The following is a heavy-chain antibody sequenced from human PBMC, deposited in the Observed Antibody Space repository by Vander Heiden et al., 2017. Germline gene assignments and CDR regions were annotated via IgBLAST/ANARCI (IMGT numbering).Heavy chain of an antibody. V-gene: IGHV3-33*01. D-gene: IGHD3-10*01. CDR1: GFTLSHYG. CDR2: TWYDGSRK. Sequence: VQLVESGGGVVQPGGSLILSCAPSGFTLSHYGIHWVPQAPGKGLEWVAVTWYDGSRKYFADPVQDRFSISRDNSKLFLQMNSLRAEDTAVYYCARDGRVRGIIIRPYYYYGMDVWGQGTAVTVSS. CDR3: ARDGRVRGIIIRPYYYYGMDV. J-gene: IGHJ6*02.